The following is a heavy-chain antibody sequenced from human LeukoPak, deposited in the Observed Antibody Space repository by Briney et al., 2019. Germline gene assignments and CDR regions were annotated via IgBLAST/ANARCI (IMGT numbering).Heavy chain of an antibody. CDR3: ARYRTEYYYGSGSYFDY. V-gene: IGHV1-46*01. CDR1: GYTFTSYY. D-gene: IGHD3-10*01. CDR2: INPSGGST. J-gene: IGHJ4*02. Sequence: ASVKVSCKASGYTFTSYYMHWVRQAPGQGLEWMGIINPSGGSTSYAQKFQGRVTMTRDTSTSTVYMELSSLRSEDTAVYYCARYRTEYYYGSGSYFDYWGQGTLVTVSS.